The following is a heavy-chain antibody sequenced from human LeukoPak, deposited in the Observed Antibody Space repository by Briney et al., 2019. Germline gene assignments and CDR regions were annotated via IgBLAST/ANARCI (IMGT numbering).Heavy chain of an antibody. D-gene: IGHD3-9*01. J-gene: IGHJ4*02. Sequence: GASVKVSCKASGYTFTSYDINWVRQATGQGLEWMGWMNPNSGNTGYAQKLQGRVTITRNTSISTAYMELSSLRSEDTAVYYCAREDDGDWFFDYWGQGTLVTVSS. CDR1: GYTFTSYD. CDR3: AREDDGDWFFDY. V-gene: IGHV1-8*03. CDR2: MNPNSGNT.